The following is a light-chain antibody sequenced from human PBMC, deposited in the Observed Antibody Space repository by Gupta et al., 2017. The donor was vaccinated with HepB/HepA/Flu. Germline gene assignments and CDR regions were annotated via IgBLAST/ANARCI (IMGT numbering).Light chain of an antibody. Sequence: DIVLTQPPATLSLSPGERATLSCRASQGVSSYLAWYQQKPGQAPRLLIYDASSMATGIPARFSGSGSGTDFTLTISSLEAEDFAVYYCQQRSNWPRTFGQGTKVEIK. J-gene: IGKJ1*01. V-gene: IGKV3-11*01. CDR2: DAS. CDR1: QGVSSY. CDR3: QQRSNWPRT.